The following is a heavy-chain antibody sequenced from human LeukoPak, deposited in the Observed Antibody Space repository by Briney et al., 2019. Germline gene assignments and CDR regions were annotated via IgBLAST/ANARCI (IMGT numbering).Heavy chain of an antibody. D-gene: IGHD6-19*01. CDR3: ARTPARSGCAYYFDY. CDR2: IYHTATT. V-gene: IGHV4-4*09. CDR1: GDSIRSDR. J-gene: IGHJ4*02. Sequence: PSETLSLTCAVSGDSIRSDRWNWIRQIPGKGLEWIGYIYHTATTNYNHSFRTRVTMSLDTSNNQFSLRLTSVTAADTAVYYCARTPARSGCAYYFDYWGQGALVTVSS.